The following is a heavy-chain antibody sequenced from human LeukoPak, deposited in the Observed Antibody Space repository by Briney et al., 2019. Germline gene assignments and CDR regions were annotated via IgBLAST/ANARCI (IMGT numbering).Heavy chain of an antibody. J-gene: IGHJ4*02. V-gene: IGHV4-31*03. CDR3: ARAGIVVVPAAIWGDYFDY. CDR2: IYYSGST. D-gene: IGHD2-2*02. CDR1: GGSISSGGYY. Sequence: TSETLSLTCTVSGGSISSGGYYWRWIRQHPGKGLEWIGYIYYSGSTYYNPSLKSRVTISVDTSKNQFSLKLSSVTAADTAVYYCARAGIVVVPAAIWGDYFDYWGQGTLVTVSS.